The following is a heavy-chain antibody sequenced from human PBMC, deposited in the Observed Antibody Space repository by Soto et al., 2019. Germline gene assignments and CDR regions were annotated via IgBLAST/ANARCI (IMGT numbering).Heavy chain of an antibody. Sequence: ASVKVSCKASGYTFSSYALHWVRQAPGQRLEWMGRISGGNGQTKYSQKFQGRVTFTRDTSASTAYLDLSSLRSEDTAVYYCARDPYYYDSSGYFSGYFHHCGPGTQVTVSS. D-gene: IGHD3-22*01. CDR3: ARDPYYYDSSGYFSGYFHH. J-gene: IGHJ1*01. V-gene: IGHV1-3*01. CDR1: GYTFSSYA. CDR2: ISGGNGQT.